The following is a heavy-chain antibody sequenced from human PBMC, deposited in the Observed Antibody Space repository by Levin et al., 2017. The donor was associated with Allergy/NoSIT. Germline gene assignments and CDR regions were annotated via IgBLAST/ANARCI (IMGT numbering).Heavy chain of an antibody. CDR3: ARDGYYDFWGYYYGMDV. CDR1: GGSISSYY. D-gene: IGHD3-3*01. J-gene: IGHJ6*02. Sequence: SQTLSLTCTVSGGSISSYYWSWIRQPPGKGLEWIGYIYYSGSTNYNPSLKSRVTISVDTSKNQFSLKLSSVTAADTAVYYCARDGYYDFWGYYYGMDVWGQGTTVTVSS. V-gene: IGHV4-59*01. CDR2: IYYSGST.